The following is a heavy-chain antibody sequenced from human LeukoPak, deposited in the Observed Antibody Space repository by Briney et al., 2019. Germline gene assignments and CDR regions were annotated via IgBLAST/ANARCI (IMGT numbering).Heavy chain of an antibody. CDR1: GYTFTSYY. D-gene: IGHD1-26*01. Sequence: ASVKVSCKASGYTFTSYYMHWVGQAPGQGLEWMGWINPNSGGTNYAQKFQGRVTMTRDTSISTAYMELSRLRSDDTAVYYCARDKSYSGSYYYYYGMDVWGQGTTVTVSS. CDR2: INPNSGGT. CDR3: ARDKSYSGSYYYYYGMDV. V-gene: IGHV1-2*02. J-gene: IGHJ6*02.